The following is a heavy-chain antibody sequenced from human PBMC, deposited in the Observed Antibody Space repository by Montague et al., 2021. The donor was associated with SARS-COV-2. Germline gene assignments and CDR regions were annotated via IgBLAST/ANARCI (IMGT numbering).Heavy chain of an antibody. D-gene: IGHD5-12*01. J-gene: IGHJ4*02. CDR3: ARQYIGYNRRFDY. CDR1: GSISGYY. Sequence: SETLSLTCTVSGSISGYYWSWIRQSAVKGLEWIGRISSSGGIDHXPSLKSRFTMSLDTSKIQLSLKLSSVTAADTAVYYCARQYIGYNRRFDYWGQGALVTVSP. V-gene: IGHV4-4*07. CDR2: ISSSGGI.